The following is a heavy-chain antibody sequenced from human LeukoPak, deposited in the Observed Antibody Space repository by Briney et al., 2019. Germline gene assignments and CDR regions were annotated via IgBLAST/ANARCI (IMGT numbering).Heavy chain of an antibody. V-gene: IGHV4-59*01. J-gene: IGHJ4*02. CDR3: ARDPSVYCRSPTCYGYFDY. D-gene: IGHD2-2*01. Sequence: SETLSLTCTVSGGSISSYYWSWIRQPPGKGLEWIGYIYYSGSTNYNPSLKSRVTISVDTSKNQFSVKLSSVTAADTAVYYCARDPSVYCRSPTCYGYFDYWGQGTLVTVSS. CDR1: GGSISSYY. CDR2: IYYSGST.